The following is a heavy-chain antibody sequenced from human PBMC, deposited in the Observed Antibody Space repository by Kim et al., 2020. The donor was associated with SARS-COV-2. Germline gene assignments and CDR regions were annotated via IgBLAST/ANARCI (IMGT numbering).Heavy chain of an antibody. V-gene: IGHV3-23*01. CDR3: ARHLHNTTVTFYWYFEL. Sequence: GGSLRLSCAASRFTFGHFAMSWVRQAPGQGLEWVSSIFGSGAGTYYSDSVKGRFTISRDNSRNTLYLQMDNLRAEDTAVYYCARHLHNTTVTFYWYFELGGPGTLVTVSS. CDR1: RFTFGHFA. CDR2: IFGSGAGT. J-gene: IGHJ2*01. D-gene: IGHD1-1*01.